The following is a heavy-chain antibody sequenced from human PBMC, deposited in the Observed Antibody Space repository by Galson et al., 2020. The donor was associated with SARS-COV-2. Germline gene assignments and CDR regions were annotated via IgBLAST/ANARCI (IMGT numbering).Heavy chain of an antibody. J-gene: IGHJ6*03. CDR3: ARRKYYHYYMDV. V-gene: IGHV4-39*01. Sequence: SEILSFTCTVSGGSISTSSDYWGWSRQPPGKGLEGIATISYSGSTYYNPSLKSRVMISVDKSKNQFSLKMDSVTAADTAVYYCARRKYYHYYMDVWGKGTTVTISS. CDR1: GGSISTSSDY. CDR2: ISYSGST.